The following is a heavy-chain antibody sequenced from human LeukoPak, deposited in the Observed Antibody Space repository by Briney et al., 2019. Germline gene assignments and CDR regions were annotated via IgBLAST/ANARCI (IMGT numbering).Heavy chain of an antibody. V-gene: IGHV3-20*04. CDR2: ITWNGEIV. Sequence: GGSLRLSCEAYGFTFNDYGMSWVRQAPGQGPEWVSGITWNGEIVDYAASVKGRFTISRDNAKNSLYLQMNSLRAEDTAVYYCVGSGSYAPEDYWGQGTLVTVSS. J-gene: IGHJ4*02. D-gene: IGHD3-10*01. CDR1: GFTFNDYG. CDR3: VGSGSYAPEDY.